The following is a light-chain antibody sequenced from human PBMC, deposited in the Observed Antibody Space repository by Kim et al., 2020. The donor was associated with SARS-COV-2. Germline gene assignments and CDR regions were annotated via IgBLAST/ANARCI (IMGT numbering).Light chain of an antibody. CDR2: KDS. V-gene: IGLV3-25*03. CDR1: AVASQY. CDR3: QSSDSSATYPGV. J-gene: IGLJ3*02. Sequence: GQAARITCSGDAVASQYAYWYQQKPGQAPVMVIYKDSQRPPKMPERFSGSSSGTTVTLTISGVQAEDEADYYCQSSDSSATYPGVFGGGTQLTVL.